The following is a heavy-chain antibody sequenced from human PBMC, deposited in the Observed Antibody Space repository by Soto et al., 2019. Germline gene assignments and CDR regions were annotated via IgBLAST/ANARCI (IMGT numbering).Heavy chain of an antibody. CDR3: ARDYCSGETCSSEY. CDR1: GFTVTNNY. V-gene: IGHV3-53*01. J-gene: IGHJ4*02. D-gene: IGHD2-15*01. CDR2: IYSGGNT. Sequence: EVQLVESGGSLIQPGGSLRLSCAASGFTVTNNYMSWVRQAPGKGLEWVSVIYSGGNTYYAQSVKGRFTISRDNSKNTLYLQMNSLRAGDTAVYYCARDYCSGETCSSEYWGQGTLVTVSS.